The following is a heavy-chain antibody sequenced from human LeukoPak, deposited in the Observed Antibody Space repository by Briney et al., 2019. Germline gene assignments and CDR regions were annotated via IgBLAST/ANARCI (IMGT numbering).Heavy chain of an antibody. CDR1: GYTFTGYY. J-gene: IGHJ4*02. CDR2: INPNSGGT. D-gene: IGHD3-22*01. CDR3: ARGDSSGYSLIDY. Sequence: VASVKVSCKASGYTFTGYYMHWVRQAPGQGLEWMGWINPNSGGTNYAQKFQGTVTMTRDTSISTAYMELSRLRSDDTAVYYCARGDSSGYSLIDYWGQGTLVTVSS. V-gene: IGHV1-2*02.